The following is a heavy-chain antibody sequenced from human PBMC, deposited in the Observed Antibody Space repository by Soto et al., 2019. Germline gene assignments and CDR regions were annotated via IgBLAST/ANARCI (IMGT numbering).Heavy chain of an antibody. CDR3: AKEEWELTRPLFDY. Sequence: GGSLRLSCAASGFTLSSYAMSWVRQAPGKGLEWVSAITASGNTDYVDSVKGRFTISRDSSKNTLYLQMNGLRAEDTAIYYCAKEEWELTRPLFDYWGQGPLVTFSS. V-gene: IGHV3-23*01. CDR1: GFTLSSYA. J-gene: IGHJ4*02. D-gene: IGHD1-26*01. CDR2: ITASGNT.